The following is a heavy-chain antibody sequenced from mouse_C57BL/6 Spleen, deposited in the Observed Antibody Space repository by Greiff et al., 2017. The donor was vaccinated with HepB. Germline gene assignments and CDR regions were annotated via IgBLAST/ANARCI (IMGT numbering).Heavy chain of an antibody. V-gene: IGHV1-61*01. J-gene: IGHJ1*03. Sequence: QVQLQQPGAELVRPGSSVKLSCKASGYTFTSYWMDWVKQRPGQGLEWIGNIYPSDSETHYNQKFKDKATLTVDKSSSTAYMQLSSLTSEDSAVYYCARVHYGSSSCDVWGTGTTVTVSS. CDR3: ARVHYGSSSCDV. CDR2: IYPSDSET. D-gene: IGHD1-1*01. CDR1: GYTFTSYW.